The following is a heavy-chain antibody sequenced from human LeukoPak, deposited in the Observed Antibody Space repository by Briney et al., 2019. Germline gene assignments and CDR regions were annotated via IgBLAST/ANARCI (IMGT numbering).Heavy chain of an antibody. J-gene: IGHJ4*02. Sequence: GGSLRLSCAASGFTFSSYTMNWVRQAPWEGLEWVSSVTSIGGYIYYADSVKGRFTISRDNAKNSLYLQMNSLRAEDTAVYYCARDAIIGGILVWGQGTLVTVSS. D-gene: IGHD3-16*02. CDR2: VTSIGGYI. V-gene: IGHV3-21*01. CDR1: GFTFSSYT. CDR3: ARDAIIGGILV.